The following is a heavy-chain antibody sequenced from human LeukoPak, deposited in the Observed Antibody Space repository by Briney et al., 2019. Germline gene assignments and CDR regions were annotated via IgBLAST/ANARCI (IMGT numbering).Heavy chain of an antibody. Sequence: EASVKVSCKASGGTFSSYAISWVRQAPGQGLEWMGRIIPILGIANYAQEFQGRGTITADKSTSTAYMELSILRSEDTAVYYCARAGAAAGTYDAFDIWGQATMVTVSS. V-gene: IGHV1-69*04. D-gene: IGHD6-13*01. CDR1: GGTFSSYA. J-gene: IGHJ3*02. CDR2: IIPILGIA. CDR3: ARAGAAAGTYDAFDI.